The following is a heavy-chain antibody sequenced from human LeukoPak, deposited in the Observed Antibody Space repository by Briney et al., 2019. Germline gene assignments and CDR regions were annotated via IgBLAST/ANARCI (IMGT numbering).Heavy chain of an antibody. D-gene: IGHD3-10*01. CDR2: INHSGST. Sequence: NPSETLSLTCAVYGVSFSGYYWSWIRQPPGKGLEWIGEINHSGSTNYNPSLKSRVTISVDTSKNQFSLKLSSVTAADTAVYYCARGGERITMVRGVETFDYWGHGTLVTVSS. J-gene: IGHJ4*01. V-gene: IGHV4-34*01. CDR1: GVSFSGYY. CDR3: ARGGERITMVRGVETFDY.